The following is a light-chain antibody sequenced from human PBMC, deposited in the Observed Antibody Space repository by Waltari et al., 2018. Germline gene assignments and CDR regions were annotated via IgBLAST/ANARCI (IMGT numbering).Light chain of an antibody. CDR2: DVT. Sequence: QSALTQPRSVSGSPGQSVTISCPGTSSDVGGYNYGSWYQQHPGKAPKLIIYDVTKRPSGVPDRFSGSKSGNTASLTISGLQAEDEADYYCCSYGGSYSFVVFGGGTKLTVL. CDR3: CSYGGSYSFVV. V-gene: IGLV2-11*01. J-gene: IGLJ2*01. CDR1: SSDVGGYNY.